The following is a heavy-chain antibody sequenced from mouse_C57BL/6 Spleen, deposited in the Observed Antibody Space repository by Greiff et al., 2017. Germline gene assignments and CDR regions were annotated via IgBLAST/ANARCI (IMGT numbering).Heavy chain of an antibody. CDR2: INPSSGYN. CDR1: GYTFTSYW. J-gene: IGHJ3*01. D-gene: IGHD1-1*01. V-gene: IGHV1-7*01. CDR3: ANYYYGSSPWFAY. Sequence: VHLVESGAELAKPGASVKLSCKASGYTFTSYWMHWVKQRPGQGLEWIGYINPSSGYNKYNQKFKDKATLTADKSSSTAYMQLSSLTYEDSAVYYCANYYYGSSPWFAYWGQGTLVTVSA.